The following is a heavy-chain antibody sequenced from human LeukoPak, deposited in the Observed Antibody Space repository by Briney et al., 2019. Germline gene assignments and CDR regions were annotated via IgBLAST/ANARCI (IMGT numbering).Heavy chain of an antibody. CDR3: AKDPSVDYGSGSYSYYFDY. CDR2: ISGSGGST. V-gene: IGHV3-23*01. D-gene: IGHD3-10*01. Sequence: GGSLRLSCAASGFTFSSYAMSWVRQAPGKGLEWVSAISGSGGSTYYADSVKGRFTISRDSSKNTLYLQMNSLRAEDTAVYYCAKDPSVDYGSGSYSYYFDYWGQGTLVTVSS. CDR1: GFTFSSYA. J-gene: IGHJ4*02.